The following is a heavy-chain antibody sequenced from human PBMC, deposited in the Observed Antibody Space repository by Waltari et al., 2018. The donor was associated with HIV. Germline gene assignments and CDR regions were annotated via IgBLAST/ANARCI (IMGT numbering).Heavy chain of an antibody. CDR3: ARTFYDTRQGWN. Sequence: TLSLTCTVSGASINSGNYYWNWIRQPAGKGLEWIGRIYTSGSSNYNPSLKSRVSMSLDTSKIQFSLELTSVTAADTAVYYCARTFYDTRQGWNWGQGTLVTVSS. V-gene: IGHV4-61*02. J-gene: IGHJ4*02. CDR2: IYTSGSS. D-gene: IGHD3-22*01. CDR1: GASINSGNYY.